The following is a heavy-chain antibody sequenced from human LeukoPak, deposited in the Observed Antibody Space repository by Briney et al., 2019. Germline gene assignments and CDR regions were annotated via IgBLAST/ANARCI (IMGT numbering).Heavy chain of an antibody. CDR1: GFTFSSYA. J-gene: IGHJ4*02. Sequence: GGSLRLSCAASGFTFSSYAMSWVRQAPGKGLEWVSTISGSGSNTFYADSVKGRFTISRDNAKNSLYLQMNSLRAEDTAVYYCARWDIVATMPFDYWGQGTLVTVSS. D-gene: IGHD5-12*01. CDR2: ISGSGSNT. V-gene: IGHV3-23*01. CDR3: ARWDIVATMPFDY.